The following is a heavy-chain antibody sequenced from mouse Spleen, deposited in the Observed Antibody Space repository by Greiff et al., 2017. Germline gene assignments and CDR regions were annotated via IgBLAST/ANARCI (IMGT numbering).Heavy chain of an antibody. Sequence: VKLQESGAELARPGASVKLSCKASGYTFTDYYINWVKQRTGQGLEWIGEIYPGSGNTYYNEKFKGKATLTADESSSTAYMQLSSLTSEDSAVYFCARDYGSSGDYWGQGTTLTVSS. V-gene: IGHV1-77*01. CDR2: IYPGSGNT. CDR3: ARDYGSSGDY. D-gene: IGHD1-1*01. CDR1: GYTFTDYY. J-gene: IGHJ2*01.